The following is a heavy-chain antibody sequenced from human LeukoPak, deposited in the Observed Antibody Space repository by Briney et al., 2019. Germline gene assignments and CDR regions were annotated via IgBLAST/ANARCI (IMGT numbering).Heavy chain of an antibody. CDR2: IWYDGSNK. CDR3: ARPYDSSGYYYFDY. D-gene: IGHD3-22*01. J-gene: IGHJ4*02. Sequence: PGRSLRLSCAASGFTFSSYGMHWVRQAPGKGLEWVAVIWYDGSNKYYADSVKGRFTISRDNSKNTLYLQMNSLRAEDTAVYYCARPYDSSGYYYFDYWGQGTLFTVSS. CDR1: GFTFSSYG. V-gene: IGHV3-33*01.